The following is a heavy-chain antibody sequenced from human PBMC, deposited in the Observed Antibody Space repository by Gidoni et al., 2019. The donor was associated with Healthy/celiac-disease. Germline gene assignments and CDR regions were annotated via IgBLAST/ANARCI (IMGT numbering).Heavy chain of an antibody. V-gene: IGHV3-21*01. Sequence: EVQLVESGGGLVTPGGSLRLSCEASGFTFRSYSMNWVRQAPGKGLEWVSSISSRSSYIYYADSVKGRFTISRDNAKNSLYLQMNSLRAEDTAVYYCARDGGYSLAGLDYWGQGTLVTVSS. CDR1: GFTFRSYS. J-gene: IGHJ4*02. CDR2: ISSRSSYI. D-gene: IGHD5-18*01. CDR3: ARDGGYSLAGLDY.